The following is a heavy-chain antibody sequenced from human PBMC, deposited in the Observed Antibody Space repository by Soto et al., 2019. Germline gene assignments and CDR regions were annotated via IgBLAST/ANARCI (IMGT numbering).Heavy chain of an antibody. D-gene: IGHD3-3*01. CDR1: GFTFDDYA. CDR3: AKDVLRFLEWLAFYGMDV. V-gene: IGHV3-9*01. CDR2: ISWNSGSI. J-gene: IGHJ6*02. Sequence: GGSLRLSCAASGFTFDDYAMHWVRQAPGKGLEWVSGISWNSGSIGYADSVKGRFTISRDNAKNSLYLQMNSLRAEDTALYYCAKDVLRFLEWLAFYGMDVWGQGTTVTVSS.